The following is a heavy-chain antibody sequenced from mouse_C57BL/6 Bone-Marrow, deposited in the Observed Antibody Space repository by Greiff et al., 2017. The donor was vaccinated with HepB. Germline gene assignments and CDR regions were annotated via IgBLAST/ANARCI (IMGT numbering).Heavy chain of an antibody. Sequence: QVQLQQPGAELVKPGASVKLSCKASGYTFTSYSISWVKQRTGQGLEWIGEIYPRSGNTYYNEKFKGKATLTADKSSSTAYMELRSLTSEDSAVYFCAREFLRYAMDYWGQGTSVTVSS. CDR3: AREFLRYAMDY. D-gene: IGHD1-1*01. V-gene: IGHV1-81*01. CDR1: GYTFTSYS. J-gene: IGHJ4*01. CDR2: IYPRSGNT.